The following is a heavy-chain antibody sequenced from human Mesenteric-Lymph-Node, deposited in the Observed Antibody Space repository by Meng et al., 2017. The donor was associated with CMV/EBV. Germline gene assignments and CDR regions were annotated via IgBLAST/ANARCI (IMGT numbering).Heavy chain of an antibody. CDR2: INPDSGDT. CDR1: GFIFTAYY. J-gene: IGHJ5*02. Sequence: GFIFTAYYVHWGRRAPGQGFEGMGWINPDSGDTSYAQNFRGRVTLTKDTSTDTAYMELRSLTSDDTAVYYCAGSSRSYYDVIKWFDPWGQGTLVTVSS. CDR3: AGSSRSYYDVIKWFDP. V-gene: IGHV1-2*02. D-gene: IGHD3-10*01.